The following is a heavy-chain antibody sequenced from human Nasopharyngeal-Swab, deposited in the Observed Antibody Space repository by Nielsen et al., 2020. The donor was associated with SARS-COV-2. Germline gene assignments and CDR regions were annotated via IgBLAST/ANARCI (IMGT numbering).Heavy chain of an antibody. CDR2: ISSEGSAT. V-gene: IGHV3-30-3*01. J-gene: IGHJ4*02. Sequence: VRQAPGKGLEWVAGISSEGSATHYADNVKDRFSISRDNSKDSLYLQMNSPRVEDTALYYCAREGHSSGHAGGFDDWGQGTLVTVSS. D-gene: IGHD3-22*01. CDR3: AREGHSSGHAGGFDD.